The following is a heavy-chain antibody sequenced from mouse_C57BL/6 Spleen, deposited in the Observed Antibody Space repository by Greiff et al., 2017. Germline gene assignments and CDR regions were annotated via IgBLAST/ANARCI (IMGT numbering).Heavy chain of an antibody. CDR3: ARAYSNHGGLAY. V-gene: IGHV1-50*01. Sequence: QVQLQQPGAELVKPGASVKLSCKASGYTFTSYWMQWVKQRPGQGLEWIGEIDPSDSYTNYNQKFKGKATLTVDTSSSTAYMQRSSLTSEDSAVYYCARAYSNHGGLAYWGQGTLVTVSA. CDR2: IDPSDSYT. D-gene: IGHD2-5*01. CDR1: GYTFTSYW. J-gene: IGHJ3*01.